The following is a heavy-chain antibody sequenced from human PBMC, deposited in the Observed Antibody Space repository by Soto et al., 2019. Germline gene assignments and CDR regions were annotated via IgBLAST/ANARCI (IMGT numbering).Heavy chain of an antibody. D-gene: IGHD4-17*01. CDR2: INSDGSST. V-gene: IGHV3-74*01. CDR3: ARGMDYGGRSWFDP. J-gene: IGHJ5*02. CDR1: GFTFSRHW. Sequence: EVQLVESGGGLVQPGGSLRLYFAASGFTFSRHWMHWVRQAPGKGLVWVSRINSDGSSTTYAESVKGRFTISRDNAKKTLWLQMNSLRAEDTAVYYCARGMDYGGRSWFDPWGQGTLVTVSS.